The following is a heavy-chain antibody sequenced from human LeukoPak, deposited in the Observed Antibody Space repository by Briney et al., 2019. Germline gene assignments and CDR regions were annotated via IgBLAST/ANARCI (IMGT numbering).Heavy chain of an antibody. Sequence: PGGSLRLSCAASGFDFSSQWMSWVRQAPGKGLEWVAIVNQGATQKYYVDSVKGRFTISGDNAENSLYLQMNSLRADDTAVYYCARVGPVIAAAGPFDYWGQGTLVTVSS. D-gene: IGHD6-13*01. CDR2: VNQGATQK. CDR3: ARVGPVIAAAGPFDY. CDR1: GFDFSSQW. J-gene: IGHJ4*02. V-gene: IGHV3-7*01.